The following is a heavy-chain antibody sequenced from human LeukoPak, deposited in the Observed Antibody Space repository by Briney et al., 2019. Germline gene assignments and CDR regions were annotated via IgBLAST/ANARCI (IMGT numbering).Heavy chain of an antibody. V-gene: IGHV3-21*01. D-gene: IGHD3-3*01. J-gene: IGHJ4*02. Sequence: PGGSLRLSCAASGFTFSSYSMNWVRQAPGKGLEWVSSISSSSSYIYYADSVKGRFTISRDNAKNSPYLQMNSLRAEDTAVYYCARDLTPRDYDFWSGYPLDYWGQGTLVTVSS. CDR2: ISSSSSYI. CDR1: GFTFSSYS. CDR3: ARDLTPRDYDFWSGYPLDY.